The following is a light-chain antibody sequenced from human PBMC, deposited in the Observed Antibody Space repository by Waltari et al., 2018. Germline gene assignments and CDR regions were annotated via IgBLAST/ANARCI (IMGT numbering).Light chain of an antibody. Sequence: SSELTQDPAVSVALGQTVRITCQGDSLRSYYASWYQQKPGQAPVLVISGKNNRPSGIPDLFSGSSSGNTASLTITGAQAEDEADYYCNSRDSSGNHLVFGGGTKLTVL. CDR1: SLRSYY. CDR2: GKN. J-gene: IGLJ2*01. CDR3: NSRDSSGNHLV. V-gene: IGLV3-19*01.